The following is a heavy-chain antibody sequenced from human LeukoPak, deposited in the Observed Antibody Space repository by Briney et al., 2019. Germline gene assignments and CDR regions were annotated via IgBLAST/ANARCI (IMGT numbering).Heavy chain of an antibody. CDR1: GFTFSSYA. J-gene: IGHJ3*02. V-gene: IGHV3-23*01. Sequence: GGSLRLSCAASGFTFSSYAMSWVRQAPGKGLEWVSGISDSGDITYYADSVKGRFTISRDNSKNTLYVQMNSLRVEDTAVYYCAKVLRGGSYYAATLDIWGQGTMVTVSS. CDR3: AKVLRGGSYYAATLDI. CDR2: ISDSGDIT. D-gene: IGHD1-26*01.